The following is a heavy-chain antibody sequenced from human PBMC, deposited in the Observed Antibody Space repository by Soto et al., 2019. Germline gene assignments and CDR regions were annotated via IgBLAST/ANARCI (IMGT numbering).Heavy chain of an antibody. Sequence: QVQLHESGPGLVKSSQTLSLTCTVSGGSISGGGYYWGWLRQHPGQGLEGIGNIYYSGSTYYNPSLKSRVSISVDTSENQFSLDLSSVTAADTAVYYGARVERNDVFGCFDSWGQGTLVTVSS. CDR2: IYYSGST. V-gene: IGHV4-31*03. D-gene: IGHD3-10*02. CDR3: ARVERNDVFGCFDS. J-gene: IGHJ4*02. CDR1: GGSISGGGYY.